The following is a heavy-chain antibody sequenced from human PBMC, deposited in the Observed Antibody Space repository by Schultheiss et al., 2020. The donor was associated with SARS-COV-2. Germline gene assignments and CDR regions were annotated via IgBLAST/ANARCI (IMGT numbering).Heavy chain of an antibody. CDR1: GGSFSGYY. CDR2: INHSGGT. CDR3: ARRAGGKAAAGDAFDI. D-gene: IGHD6-13*01. Sequence: SETLSLTCAVYGGSFSGYYWSWIRQPPGKRLEWIGEINHSGGTNYNPSLKSRVTISVDTSKNQFSLKLSSVTAADTAVYYCARRAGGKAAAGDAFDIWGQGTMVTVSS. J-gene: IGHJ3*02. V-gene: IGHV4-34*01.